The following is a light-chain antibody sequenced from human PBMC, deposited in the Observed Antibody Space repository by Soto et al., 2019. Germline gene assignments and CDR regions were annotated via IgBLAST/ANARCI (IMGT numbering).Light chain of an antibody. Sequence: AIRMTQSPSSLSASTGDRVTITCRASQGISSYLAWYQQKPGKAPKLLIYAASTLQSGVPSRFSGSGSGTDFTLNIRCLQSEDFATYYCQQYYSYGLTFGGGTKVEIK. CDR2: AAS. CDR1: QGISSY. CDR3: QQYYSYGLT. V-gene: IGKV1-8*01. J-gene: IGKJ4*01.